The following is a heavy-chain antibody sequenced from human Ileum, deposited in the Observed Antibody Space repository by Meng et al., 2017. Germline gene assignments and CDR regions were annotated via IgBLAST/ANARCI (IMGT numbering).Heavy chain of an antibody. CDR1: SGSFTNNNYY. D-gene: IGHD4-17*01. CDR2: IYYGGST. Sequence: LQASGPGLVKPLETLSLTCSVSSGSFTNNNYYWVWTRRPPGKGLEWIGSIYYGGSTYYNPSLKSRVTISVDTSTNQFSLKLISVTAADTAVYYCARRAHYGDPPRWGQGTLVTVSS. CDR3: ARRAHYGDPPR. V-gene: IGHV4-39*01. J-gene: IGHJ4*02.